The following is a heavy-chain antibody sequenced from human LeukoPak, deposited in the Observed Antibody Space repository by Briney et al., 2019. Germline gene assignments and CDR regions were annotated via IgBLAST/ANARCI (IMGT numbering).Heavy chain of an antibody. CDR1: GYTFTGYY. CDR3: ARDPRGSYCFDY. V-gene: IGHV1-2*02. J-gene: IGHJ4*02. D-gene: IGHD1-26*01. Sequence: ASVKVSCKASGYTFTGYYIHWLRQAPGQGLEWMGWINPSSGGTNYAQKFQGRVTMSRDTSINTAYMELTRLTSDDTAVYFCARDPRGSYCFDYWGQGTLVNVSS. CDR2: INPSSGGT.